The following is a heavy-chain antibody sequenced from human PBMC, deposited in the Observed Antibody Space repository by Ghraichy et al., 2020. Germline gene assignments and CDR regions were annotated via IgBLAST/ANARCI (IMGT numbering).Heavy chain of an antibody. D-gene: IGHD4-23*01. V-gene: IGHV3-43*02. Sequence: SCAASGFTFDDYAMHWVRQAPGKGLEWVSLISGDGDSTYYADSVKGRFTISRDNSKNSLFLQMNSLRTEDTALYYCAKDHYGGNSPSWYFDLWGRGTLVTVSS. J-gene: IGHJ2*01. CDR2: ISGDGDST. CDR3: AKDHYGGNSPSWYFDL. CDR1: GFTFDDYA.